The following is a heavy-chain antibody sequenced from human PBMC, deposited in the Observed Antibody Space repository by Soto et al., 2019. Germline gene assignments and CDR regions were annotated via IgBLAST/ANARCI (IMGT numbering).Heavy chain of an antibody. J-gene: IGHJ4*02. CDR2: ISYDGSNK. D-gene: IGHD3-3*01. V-gene: IGHV3-30*18. CDR1: GFTFSSYG. Sequence: GGSLRLSCAASGFTFSSYGMHWVRQAPGKGLEWVAVISYDGSNKYYADSVKGRFTISRDNSKNTLYLQMNSLRAEDTAVYYCAKDNGLIFGVVSADMDYWGQGTLVTVSS. CDR3: AKDNGLIFGVVSADMDY.